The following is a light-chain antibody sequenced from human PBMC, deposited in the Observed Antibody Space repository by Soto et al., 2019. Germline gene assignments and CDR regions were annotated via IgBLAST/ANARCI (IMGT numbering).Light chain of an antibody. CDR2: GGS. V-gene: IGKV3-20*01. CDR3: QQYGTSPWT. CDR1: QSVSSNH. J-gene: IGKJ1*01. Sequence: PGERATLSCRASQSVSSNHLAWYQQKPGQAPRLLIYGGSSRATGIPDRFSGSGSGTDFTLAINRLEPEDFAVYFCQQYGTSPWTFGQGTKVDIK.